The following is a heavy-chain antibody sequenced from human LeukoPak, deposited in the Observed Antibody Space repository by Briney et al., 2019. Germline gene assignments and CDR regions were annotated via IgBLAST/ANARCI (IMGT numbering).Heavy chain of an antibody. CDR2: MYYSGST. D-gene: IGHD4-17*01. CDR3: AGYAEYWDWYFDL. Sequence: SETLSLTCTVSGGSVSSYYWSWIRQPPGKGLEWIGYMYYSGSTNYNPSLKSRVTISIDTSKNQFSLKLNSVTAADTAVYYRAGYAEYWDWYFDLWGRGTPVTVSP. J-gene: IGHJ2*01. V-gene: IGHV4-59*02. CDR1: GGSVSSYY.